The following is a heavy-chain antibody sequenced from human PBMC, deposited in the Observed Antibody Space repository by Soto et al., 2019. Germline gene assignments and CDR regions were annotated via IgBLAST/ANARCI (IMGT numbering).Heavy chain of an antibody. CDR2: ISYDGSNK. J-gene: IGHJ4*02. CDR1: GFTFSSYG. V-gene: IGHV3-30*03. CDR3: ARKKDMDY. Sequence: PGGSLRLSCAASGFTFSSYGMHWVRQAPGKGLEWVAVISYDGSNKYYADSVKGRFTISRDNAKNSLYLQMNSLRAEDTAVYYCARKKDMDYWGQGTLVTVSS.